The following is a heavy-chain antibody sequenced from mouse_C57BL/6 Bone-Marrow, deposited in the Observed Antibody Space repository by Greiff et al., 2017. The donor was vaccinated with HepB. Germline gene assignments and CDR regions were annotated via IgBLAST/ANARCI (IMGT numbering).Heavy chain of an antibody. CDR1: GYAFSSYW. CDR3: ARWGSSTYWYFDV. V-gene: IGHV1-80*01. Sequence: QVQLQQSGAELVKPGASVKISCKASGYAFSSYWMNWVKQRPGKGLEWIGQIYPGDGDTNYNGKFKGKATLTGDKSSSTAYMQLSSLTSEDSAVYFCARWGSSTYWYFDVWGTGTTVTVSS. D-gene: IGHD1-1*01. J-gene: IGHJ1*03. CDR2: IYPGDGDT.